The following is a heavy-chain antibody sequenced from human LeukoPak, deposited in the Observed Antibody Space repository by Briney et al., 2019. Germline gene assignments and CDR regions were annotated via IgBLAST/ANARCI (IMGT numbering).Heavy chain of an antibody. V-gene: IGHV3-7*01. J-gene: IGHJ3*02. CDR3: ARDPNYGSGSYYSDAFDI. D-gene: IGHD3-10*01. CDR1: GFTFSSYW. Sequence: GGSLRLSCAASGFTFSSYWMSWVPQAPGKWLECGANIKQDGSEKCYVDSVKGRFTISRGNAKNSLYLQMNRLRAEATAVYYCARDPNYGSGSYYSDAFDIWGQGTMVTVSS. CDR2: IKQDGSEK.